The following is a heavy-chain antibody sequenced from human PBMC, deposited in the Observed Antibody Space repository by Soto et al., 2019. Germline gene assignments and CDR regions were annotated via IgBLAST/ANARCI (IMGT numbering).Heavy chain of an antibody. D-gene: IGHD1-26*01. CDR2: IKNKGGSYTT. CDR3: VRLWDRWFDA. J-gene: IGHJ5*02. Sequence: EVQLVESGGGLVQPGGSLRLSCAASGFTFSDHYMDWVRQAPGKGLEWVGRIKNKGGSYTTEYAASVKGRFSISRDDSKKSVYLQMNSLKTEDTAVYYCVRLWDRWFDAWGQGTLVTVSS. CDR1: GFTFSDHY. V-gene: IGHV3-72*01.